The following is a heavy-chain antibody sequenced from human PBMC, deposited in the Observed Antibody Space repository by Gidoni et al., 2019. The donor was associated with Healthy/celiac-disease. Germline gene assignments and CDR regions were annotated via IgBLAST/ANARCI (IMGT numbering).Heavy chain of an antibody. CDR2: IWYDGSNK. Sequence: QVQLVESGGGLVQPGRSLRLSCAASGFTFRSYGMHWVRQAPGKGLEWVAVIWYDGSNKYYADSVKGRFTISRDNSKNTLYLQMNSLRAEDTAVYYCARDVLRFLEWVNYGMDVWGQGTTVTVSS. D-gene: IGHD3-3*01. J-gene: IGHJ6*02. CDR3: ARDVLRFLEWVNYGMDV. CDR1: GFTFRSYG. V-gene: IGHV3-33*01.